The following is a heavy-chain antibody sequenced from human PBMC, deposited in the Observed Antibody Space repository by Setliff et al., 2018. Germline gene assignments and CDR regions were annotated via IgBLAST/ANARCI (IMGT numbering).Heavy chain of an antibody. CDR2: ISAHNGNT. Sequence: GASVKVSCKASGYTFISYGISWLRQAPGQGLEWMGWISAHNGNTNYAQKLQGRVTMTTDTSTTTAYMELRSLRSDDTAVYYCARAGRFHYDTSGYYYDRDYYYYMDVWGKGTTVTVSS. J-gene: IGHJ6*03. CDR1: GYTFISYG. CDR3: ARAGRFHYDTSGYYYDRDYYYYMDV. D-gene: IGHD3-22*01. V-gene: IGHV1-18*01.